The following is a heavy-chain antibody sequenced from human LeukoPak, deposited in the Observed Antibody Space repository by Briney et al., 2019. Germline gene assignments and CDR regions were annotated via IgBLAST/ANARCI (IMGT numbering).Heavy chain of an antibody. J-gene: IGHJ3*02. Sequence: SSETLSLTCAVYGGSFSGYYWSWIRQPPGKGLEWIGEINHSGSTNYNPSLKSRVTIAVDTSKNQFSLKLSSVTAADTAVYYCARDKRTVGAFDIWGQGTMVTVSS. V-gene: IGHV4-34*01. CDR3: ARDKRTVGAFDI. CDR1: GGSFSGYY. D-gene: IGHD1-14*01. CDR2: INHSGST.